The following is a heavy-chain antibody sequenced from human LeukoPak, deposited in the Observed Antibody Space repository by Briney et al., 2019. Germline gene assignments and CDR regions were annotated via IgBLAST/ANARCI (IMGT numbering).Heavy chain of an antibody. V-gene: IGHV5-51*01. CDR1: GYSFTSYW. J-gene: IGHJ4*02. Sequence: GESLKISCKGSGYSFTSYWIGWVRQMPGKGLEWMGIIYPGDSDTRYSPSFQGQVTISADKSISTAYLQWSSLKVSDTAMYYCARSSTLTGYYNLGYFDYWGQGTPVTVSS. CDR2: IYPGDSDT. CDR3: ARSSTLTGYYNLGYFDY. D-gene: IGHD3-9*01.